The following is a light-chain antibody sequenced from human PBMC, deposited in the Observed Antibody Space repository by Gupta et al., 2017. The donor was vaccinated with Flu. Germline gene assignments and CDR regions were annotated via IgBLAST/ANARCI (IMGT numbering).Light chain of an antibody. V-gene: IGKV1-39*01. Sequence: DIQMTQSPSSLSASVGDRVTITCRASQSISSYLNWYQQKPGKAPKLLIYAASSWQSGVPSRFSGTGSGIDFTLTISRRQPEDFATYYCQQSYSTPPWTFGQGTKVEIK. CDR2: AAS. J-gene: IGKJ1*01. CDR3: QQSYSTPPWT. CDR1: QSISSY.